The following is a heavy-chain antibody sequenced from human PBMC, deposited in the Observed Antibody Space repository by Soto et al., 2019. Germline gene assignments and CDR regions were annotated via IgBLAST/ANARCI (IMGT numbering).Heavy chain of an antibody. V-gene: IGHV5-51*01. Sequence: PVEPLKNSCNASEYRFTTFWIRWVRKFPGKGLEWMGIIFPGDSDAKYSPSFQGQVTFSVDKSISTAYLQWNSLKASDSAIYYCARHSDGYGYFDNWGQGTVVTVSS. CDR3: ARHSDGYGYFDN. D-gene: IGHD5-18*01. J-gene: IGHJ4*02. CDR2: IFPGDSDA. CDR1: EYRFTTFW.